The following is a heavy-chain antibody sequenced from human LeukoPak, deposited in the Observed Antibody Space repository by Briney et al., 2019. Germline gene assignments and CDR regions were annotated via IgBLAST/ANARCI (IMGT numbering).Heavy chain of an antibody. D-gene: IGHD5-12*01. CDR2: IIPRFTP. CDR1: GGTFSNNA. V-gene: IGHV1-69*05. CDR3: AGLGYSGYGPRSRFDN. J-gene: IGHJ4*02. Sequence: SVKVSCKASGGTFSNNAISWVRQAPGQGLEWMGGIIPRFTPNYAQHFQGRVTITTDEATTTAYLELSNLRSDDTAVYYCAGLGYSGYGPRSRFDNWGQGTLVTVSS.